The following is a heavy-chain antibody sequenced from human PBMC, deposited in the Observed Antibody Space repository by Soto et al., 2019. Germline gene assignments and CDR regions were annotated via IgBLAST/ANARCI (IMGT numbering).Heavy chain of an antibody. D-gene: IGHD2-8*01. V-gene: IGHV4-39*07. Sequence: SETLSLTCTVSGGSISSSSYYWGWIRQPPGKGLEWIGTINYSGSSYYNPSLKSRVTISVDTSKNQFSLKLTSVTAADTAVYYCARRVFPWGQGTLVTVSS. CDR3: ARRVFP. CDR2: INYSGSS. CDR1: GGSISSSSYY. J-gene: IGHJ5*02.